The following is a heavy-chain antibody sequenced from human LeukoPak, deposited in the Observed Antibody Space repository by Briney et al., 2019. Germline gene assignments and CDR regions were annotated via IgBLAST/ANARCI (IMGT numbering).Heavy chain of an antibody. J-gene: IGHJ4*02. D-gene: IGHD2-2*01. CDR2: IYPGDSDT. V-gene: IGHV5-51*01. CDR3: ARSRKISYCSSTSCYGPGDY. Sequence: KYGESLKISCKGSGYSFTSYWIGWVRQMPGKGLEWMGIIYPGDSDTRYSPSFQGQVTISADKSISTAYLQWSSPKASDTAMYYCARSRKISYCSSTSCYGPGDYWGQGTLVTVSS. CDR1: GYSFTSYW.